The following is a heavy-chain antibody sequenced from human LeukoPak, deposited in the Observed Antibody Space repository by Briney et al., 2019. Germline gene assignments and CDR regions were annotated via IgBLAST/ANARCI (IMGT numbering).Heavy chain of an antibody. D-gene: IGHD3-10*01. V-gene: IGHV1-2*02. CDR2: INPNSGGT. CDR3: ARNYYGSGSYPWFDP. Sequence: GASVKVSCKASGYTFTGYYMHWVRRAPGQGLEWMGWINPNSGGTNYAQKFQGRVTMTRDTSISTAYMELSRLRSDDTAVYYCARNYYGSGSYPWFDPWGQGTLVTVSS. J-gene: IGHJ5*02. CDR1: GYTFTGYY.